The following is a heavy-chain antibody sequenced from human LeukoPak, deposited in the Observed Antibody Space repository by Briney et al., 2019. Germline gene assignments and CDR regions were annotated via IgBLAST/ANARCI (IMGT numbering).Heavy chain of an antibody. J-gene: IGHJ6*02. CDR3: AEQGGMHT. CDR1: GFSFSSYT. Sequence: GGSLRLSCEGSGFSFSSYTMNWVRQAPGKGLEWVSSIGASGADRYYADSVKGRFTISRDNARNTLYLQMNGLRPEDPAVYYCAEQGGMHTWGQGPTVTVSS. V-gene: IGHV3-21*01. CDR2: IGASGADR.